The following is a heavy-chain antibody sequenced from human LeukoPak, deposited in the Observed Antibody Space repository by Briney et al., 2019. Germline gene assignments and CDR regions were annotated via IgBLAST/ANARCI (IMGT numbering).Heavy chain of an antibody. D-gene: IGHD5-12*01. CDR1: GYSFTDCW. J-gene: IGHJ4*02. CDR2: IYPGDSDT. CDR3: ARRHSESGYDMTDFDY. V-gene: IGHV5-51*01. Sequence: GESLKISCNGSGYSFTDCWIAWVRHMPGKGLEGMGIIYPGDSDTIYYASFQGQVTMSADKSISTAYLQWSSLKASDTAMYYCARRHSESGYDMTDFDYWGQGTLVTVSS.